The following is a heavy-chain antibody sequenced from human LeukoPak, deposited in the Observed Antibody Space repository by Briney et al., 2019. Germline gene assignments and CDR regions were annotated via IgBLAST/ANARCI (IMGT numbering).Heavy chain of an antibody. D-gene: IGHD3-22*01. Sequence: GGSLRLPCAASGFTFSSYGMHWVRQAPGKGLEWVAYIRYDGSNKYYEDSMKGRFTISRDNSKNMVYLQMNSLRPEDTAVYYCAKDIGSTIDSSGYFYRVRRGAFDIWGQGTMVTVSS. J-gene: IGHJ3*02. CDR1: GFTFSSYG. CDR3: AKDIGSTIDSSGYFYRVRRGAFDI. CDR2: IRYDGSNK. V-gene: IGHV3-30*02.